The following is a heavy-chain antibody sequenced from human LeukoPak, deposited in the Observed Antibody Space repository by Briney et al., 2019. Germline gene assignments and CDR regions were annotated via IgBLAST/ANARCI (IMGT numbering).Heavy chain of an antibody. D-gene: IGHD2-2*01. V-gene: IGHV1-24*01. CDR3: ARVLCSSTSCYSSPWFDP. CDR2: FDPEDGET. CDR1: GYTLTELS. Sequence: ASVKVSCKVSGYTLTELSMHWVRQAPGKGLEWMGGFDPEDGETIYAQKFQGRVTMTEDTSTDTAYMELSSLRSEDTAVYYCARVLCSSTSCYSSPWFDPWGQGTLVTVSS. J-gene: IGHJ5*02.